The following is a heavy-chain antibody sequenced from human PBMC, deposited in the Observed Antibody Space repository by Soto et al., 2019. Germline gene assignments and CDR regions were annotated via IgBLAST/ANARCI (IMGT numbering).Heavy chain of an antibody. V-gene: IGHV5-10-1*01. J-gene: IGHJ4*02. D-gene: IGHD6-6*01. CDR3: ARHAYEYSSSSEASYFDY. Sequence: GESLKISCKGSGYSFTSYWIGWVRQMPGKGLEWMGRIDPSDSYTNYSPSFQGHVTISADKSISTAYLQWSSLKASDTAMYYCARHAYEYSSSSEASYFDYWGQGTLVTVSS. CDR1: GYSFTSYW. CDR2: IDPSDSYT.